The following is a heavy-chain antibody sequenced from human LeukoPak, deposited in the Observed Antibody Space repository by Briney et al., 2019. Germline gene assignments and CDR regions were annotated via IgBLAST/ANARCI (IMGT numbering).Heavy chain of an antibody. CDR3: AIHSGYDGIDY. CDR2: IYYSAST. CDR1: GGSLSSYY. V-gene: IGHV4-59*01. D-gene: IGHD5-12*01. J-gene: IGHJ4*02. Sequence: SETLSLTCTVSGGSLSSYYWSWIGQPPGKGVEWMGYIYYSASTNYNPSLKSRVTISVDTSKNQFSLKLSSVTAADTAVYYCAIHSGYDGIDYWGQGTLVTVSS.